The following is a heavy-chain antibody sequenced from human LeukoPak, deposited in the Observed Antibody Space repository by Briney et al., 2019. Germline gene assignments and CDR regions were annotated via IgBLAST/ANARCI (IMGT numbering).Heavy chain of an antibody. CDR1: GFTFSSYG. D-gene: IGHD3-22*01. V-gene: IGHV3-30*18. J-gene: IGHJ4*02. Sequence: GRSLRLSCSASGFTFSSYGMHWVRQAPGKGLEWVAVISYDGSNKYYADSVKGRFTISRDNSKNTLYLQMNSLRAEDTAVYYCAKDPTGYYYDSSDCPSGDWGQGTLVTVSS. CDR2: ISYDGSNK. CDR3: AKDPTGYYYDSSDCPSGD.